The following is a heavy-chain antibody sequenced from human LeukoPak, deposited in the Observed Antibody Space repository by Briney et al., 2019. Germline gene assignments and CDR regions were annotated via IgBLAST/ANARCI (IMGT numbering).Heavy chain of an antibody. D-gene: IGHD5-12*01. V-gene: IGHV3-30*03. CDR1: GFTFSSYA. CDR3: SWLRFDYFDY. Sequence: GGSLRLSCAASGFTFSSYAMSWVRQAPGKGLEWVAVISYDGSNKYYADSVKGRFTISRDNSKNTLYLQMSSLKTEDTAVYYCSWLRFDYFDYWGQGTLVTVSS. J-gene: IGHJ4*02. CDR2: ISYDGSNK.